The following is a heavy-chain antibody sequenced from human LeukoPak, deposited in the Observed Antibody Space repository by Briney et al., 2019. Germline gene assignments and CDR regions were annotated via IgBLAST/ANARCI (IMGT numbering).Heavy chain of an antibody. Sequence: GGSLRLSCAASGFTFSRYSMNWVRQAPGKGLEWVSYITNSSSTIFYADSVKGRFTISRDNAKNSLYLQMSSLRAEDTAVYYCTAAKNDHWGQGTLVSVSS. J-gene: IGHJ4*02. CDR2: ITNSSSTI. D-gene: IGHD6-25*01. CDR1: GFTFSRYS. V-gene: IGHV3-48*04. CDR3: TAAKNDH.